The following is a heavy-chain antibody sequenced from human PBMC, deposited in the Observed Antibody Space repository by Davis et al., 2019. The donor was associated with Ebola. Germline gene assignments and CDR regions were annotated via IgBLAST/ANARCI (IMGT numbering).Heavy chain of an antibody. Sequence: GSLRLSCAVYAGSFSGYYWSWIRQLPGKGLEWIGEINHSGSTNYNPSLKSRVTISVDTSRNQFSLKLSSVTAADTAVYYCARLRIAAAGRYYYYYGMDVWGQGTTVTVSS. D-gene: IGHD6-13*01. CDR1: AGSFSGYY. V-gene: IGHV4-34*01. CDR3: ARLRIAAAGRYYYYYGMDV. CDR2: INHSGST. J-gene: IGHJ6*02.